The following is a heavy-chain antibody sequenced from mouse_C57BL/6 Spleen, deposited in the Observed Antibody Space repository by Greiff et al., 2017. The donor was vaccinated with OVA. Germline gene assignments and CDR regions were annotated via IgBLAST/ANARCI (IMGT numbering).Heavy chain of an antibody. J-gene: IGHJ4*01. Sequence: VQLQHSDAELVKPGASVKISCKVSGYTFPDHTIHWMKQRPEQGLEWIGSIYPRDGSTKYNEKFKGKATLTADKSSSTAYMQLNSLTSEDAAVYFCARRWDGDYYAMDYWGQGTSVTVSS. CDR1: GYTFPDHT. CDR2: IYPRDGST. CDR3: ARRWDGDYYAMDY. V-gene: IGHV1-78*01. D-gene: IGHD1-1*02.